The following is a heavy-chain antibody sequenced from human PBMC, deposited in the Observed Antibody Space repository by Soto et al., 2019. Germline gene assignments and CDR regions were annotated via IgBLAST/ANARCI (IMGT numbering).Heavy chain of an antibody. CDR3: AYSSTPFDY. Sequence: GSLRLSCAASGFTFSSYAMSWVRQAPGKGLEWVSAISGSGGSTYYADSMKGRFTISRDNSKNTLYLQMNSLIAEDTAVYYCAYSSTPFDYWGQGTLVTVSS. V-gene: IGHV3-23*01. CDR1: GFTFSSYA. CDR2: ISGSGGST. J-gene: IGHJ4*02. D-gene: IGHD6-13*01.